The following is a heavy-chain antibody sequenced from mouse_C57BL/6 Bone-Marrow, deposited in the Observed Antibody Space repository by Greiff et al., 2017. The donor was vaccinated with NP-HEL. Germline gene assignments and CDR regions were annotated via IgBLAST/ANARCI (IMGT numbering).Heavy chain of an antibody. CDR2: ISSGSSTI. J-gene: IGHJ2*01. CDR1: GFTFSDYG. CDR3: AKSLFIYYYGTLDY. V-gene: IGHV5-17*01. Sequence: EVKLMESGGGLVKPGGSLKLSCAASGFTFSDYGMHWVAYISSGSSTIYYADTVKGRFTISRDNAKNTLFLQMTSLRSENTAMYYCAKSLFIYYYGTLDYWGQGTTLTVSS. D-gene: IGHD1-1*01.